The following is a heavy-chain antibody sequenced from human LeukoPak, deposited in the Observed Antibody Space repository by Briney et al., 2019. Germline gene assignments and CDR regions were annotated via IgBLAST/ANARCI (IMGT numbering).Heavy chain of an antibody. Sequence: ASVKVSCKASGFVFTGYVFTWVRQAPGQGLEWMGWISANDGKIHYSERHQGRMTMSTDTVTSTVYMELRSLRSDDTAVYYCARELHVERDDYWGQGTLVTVSS. CDR1: GFVFTGYV. V-gene: IGHV1-18*01. J-gene: IGHJ4*02. CDR3: ARELHVERDDY. D-gene: IGHD1-1*01. CDR2: ISANDGKI.